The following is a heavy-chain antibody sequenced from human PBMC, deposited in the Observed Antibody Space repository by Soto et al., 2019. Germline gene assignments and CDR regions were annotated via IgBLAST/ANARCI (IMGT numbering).Heavy chain of an antibody. Sequence: QVQLVESGGGVVQPGRSLRLSCAASGFTFSSYAMHWVRQAPDKGLEWVALIWYDGGGKYYAESVKGRFTISRDNSKNTLYLQRNSLRVEDTAVYYCSREPQHNSGEDALDICVQGTMVTVSS. V-gene: IGHV3-33*01. CDR1: GFTFSSYA. CDR2: IWYDGGGK. J-gene: IGHJ3*02. CDR3: SREPQHNSGEDALDI. D-gene: IGHD1-1*01.